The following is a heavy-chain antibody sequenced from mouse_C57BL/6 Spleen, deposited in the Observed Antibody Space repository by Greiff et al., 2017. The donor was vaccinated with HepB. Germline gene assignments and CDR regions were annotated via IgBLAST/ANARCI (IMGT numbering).Heavy chain of an antibody. V-gene: IGHV6-3*01. J-gene: IGHJ4*01. CDR1: GFTFSNYW. Sequence: EVKLMESGGGLVQPGGSMKLSCVASGFTFSNYWMNWVRQSPEKGLEWVAQIRLKSDNYATHYAESVKGRFTISRDDSKSSVYLQMNNLRAEDTGIYYCTATLLYYAMDYWGQGTSVTVSS. CDR3: TATLLYYAMDY. CDR2: IRLKSDNYAT.